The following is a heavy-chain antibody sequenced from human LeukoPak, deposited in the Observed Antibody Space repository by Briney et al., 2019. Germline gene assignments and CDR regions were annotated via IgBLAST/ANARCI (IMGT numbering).Heavy chain of an antibody. CDR1: GFTFDDYA. Sequence: GGSLRLSCAASGFTFDDYAMHWVRQAPGKGLEWVSGISWNSGSIGYADSVKGRFTISRDNGKNSMYLQMNSLRAEETGLYYCAKDRMSYYYYGMDVWGQGTTVTVSS. J-gene: IGHJ6*02. CDR3: AKDRMSYYYYGMDV. CDR2: ISWNSGSI. V-gene: IGHV3-9*01.